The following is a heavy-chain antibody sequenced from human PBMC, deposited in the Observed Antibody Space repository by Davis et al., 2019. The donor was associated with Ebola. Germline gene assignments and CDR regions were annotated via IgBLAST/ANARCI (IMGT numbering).Heavy chain of an antibody. V-gene: IGHV4-59*01. D-gene: IGHD3-3*01. CDR1: GTSISSYY. CDR2: MYYSGST. J-gene: IGHJ5*02. Sequence: SETLSLTCTVSGTSISSYYWSWIRQSPGKGLEWIGYMYYSGSTNYNPSLKGRVTISVDMSKNQISLKLNSVTAADTAVYYGARNDYDFWSGYYGTNWFDPWGQGTLVTVSS. CDR3: ARNDYDFWSGYYGTNWFDP.